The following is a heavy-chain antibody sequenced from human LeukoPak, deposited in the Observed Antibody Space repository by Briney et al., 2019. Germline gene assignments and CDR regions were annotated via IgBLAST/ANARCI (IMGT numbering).Heavy chain of an antibody. V-gene: IGHV3-23*01. CDR2: IKGGGGDP. D-gene: IGHD2-21*02. CDR1: RFIFSTYA. J-gene: IGHJ4*02. Sequence: GGSLRLSCAASRFIFSTYAMGWVRQAPGEALEWVSSIKGGGGDPFYADSVKGRFTISRDNSKNTLFLQLNSLRAEDSAVYYCAKGGHDFNPFYWWVQGTLVTVSS. CDR3: AKGGHDFNPFYW.